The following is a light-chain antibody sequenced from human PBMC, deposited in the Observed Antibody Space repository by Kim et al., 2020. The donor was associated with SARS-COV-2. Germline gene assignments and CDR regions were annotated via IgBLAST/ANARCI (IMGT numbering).Light chain of an antibody. Sequence: ALSASVGDRVTITCQARQDIDNYLNWYQQKPGKAPKPLIYDASNLQTGVPSRFSGRGYGTDFTFAISSLQPKEIATYYGQQYDNSFGGGTKVDI. J-gene: IGKJ4*02. CDR1: QDIDNY. CDR2: DAS. V-gene: IGKV1-33*01. CDR3: QQYDNS.